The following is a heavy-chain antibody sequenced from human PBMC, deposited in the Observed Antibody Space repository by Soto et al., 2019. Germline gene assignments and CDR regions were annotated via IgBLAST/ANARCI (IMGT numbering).Heavy chain of an antibody. CDR3: ARAVVQGIAAAGPYYYSGMDD. CDR1: GFTFSSYW. D-gene: IGHD6-13*01. J-gene: IGHJ6*02. CDR2: IKQDGSEK. Sequence: GGSLRLSCAASGFTFSSYWMSWVRQGPGQGLEWVANIKQDGSEKYYVDSVKGRFTISRDNAKNSLYLQMISLRAEDTAVYYCARAVVQGIAAAGPYYYSGMDDWGQGTTVT. V-gene: IGHV3-7*01.